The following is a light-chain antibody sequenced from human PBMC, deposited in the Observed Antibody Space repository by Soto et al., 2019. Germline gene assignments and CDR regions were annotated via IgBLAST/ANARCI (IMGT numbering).Light chain of an antibody. Sequence: EIVMTQSPATLSVSPGERATLSCRASQSISRNLAWYQQKPGQAPRRLLYGASTRATGIPARFSGSGSGTEFSLTISSLQSEDFSVYYCQQFNTWPPVTFGGGTKVEIK. J-gene: IGKJ4*01. CDR3: QQFNTWPPVT. V-gene: IGKV3-15*01. CDR1: QSISRN. CDR2: GAS.